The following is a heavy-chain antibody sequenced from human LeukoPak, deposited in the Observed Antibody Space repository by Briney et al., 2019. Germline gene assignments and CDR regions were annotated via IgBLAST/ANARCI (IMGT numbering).Heavy chain of an antibody. V-gene: IGHV1-2*04. D-gene: IGHD2-2*01. Sequence: ASVKVSCKASGYTFTGYYMHWVRQAPGQGLEWMGWINPNSGGTNYAQKFQGWVTMTRDTSISTAYMELSRLRSDDTAVYYCARGYCCSSSCLASFFDYWGQGTLVTVSS. CDR2: INPNSGGT. CDR1: GYTFTGYY. J-gene: IGHJ4*02. CDR3: ARGYCCSSSCLASFFDY.